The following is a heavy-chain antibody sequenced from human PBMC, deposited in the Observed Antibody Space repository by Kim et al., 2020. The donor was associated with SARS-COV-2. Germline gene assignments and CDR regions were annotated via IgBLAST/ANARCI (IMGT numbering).Heavy chain of an antibody. V-gene: IGHV4-61*01. D-gene: IGHD5-18*01. J-gene: IGHJ6*01. Sequence: SETLSLTCTVSGGSVSSGSYYWSWIRQPPGKGLEWIGYIYYSGSTNYNPSLKSRVTISVDTSKNQFSLKLSSVTAADTAVYYCARDLGYSYGSDYYGMDV. CDR3: ARDLGYSYGSDYYGMDV. CDR1: GGSVSSGSYY. CDR2: IYYSGST.